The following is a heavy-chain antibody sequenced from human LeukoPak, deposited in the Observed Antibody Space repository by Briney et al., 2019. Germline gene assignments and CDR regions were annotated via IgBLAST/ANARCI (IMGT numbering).Heavy chain of an antibody. V-gene: IGHV3-23*01. CDR1: GFTFSNYA. Sequence: QPGGCLRLSCAASGFTFSNYAMSWVRQAPGTGLEWVSGISASGGSTYYADSVKGRFTISRDNSKNTLFLQMSSLRAEDTAPFYCAKDGDSNDLRHAFDIWGQGTKATVSS. CDR2: ISASGGST. D-gene: IGHD1-1*01. J-gene: IGHJ3*02. CDR3: AKDGDSNDLRHAFDI.